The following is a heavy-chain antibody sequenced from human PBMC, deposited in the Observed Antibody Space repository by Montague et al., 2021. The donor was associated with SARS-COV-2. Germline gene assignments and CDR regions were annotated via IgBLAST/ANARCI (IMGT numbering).Heavy chain of an antibody. CDR2: IYYGGST. J-gene: IGHJ4*02. CDR1: GDSITSSS. V-gene: IGHV4-59*01. CDR3: AREAFGGVIDH. D-gene: IGHD3-16*01. Sequence: SETLSLTCTVSGDSITSSSWTWVRQPPGKGLEWIGYIYYGGSTNHTPSLKSRVTISVDVSKNQFSLKLSSVTAADTAVYYCAREAFGGVIDHWGQGTLVTVSS.